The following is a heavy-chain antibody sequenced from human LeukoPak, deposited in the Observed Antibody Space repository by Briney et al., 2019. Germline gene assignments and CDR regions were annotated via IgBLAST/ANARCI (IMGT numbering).Heavy chain of an antibody. CDR3: ARAFLGELSLPLDF. J-gene: IGHJ4*02. CDR2: ISYVGNKE. D-gene: IGHD3-16*02. CDR1: GFISSSYA. V-gene: IGHV3-30*04. Sequence: GGSLRLSCAASGFISSSYAMSWVRQAPGKGLEWVAVISYVGNKEYYADSVKGRFTISRDNSMNTVYLQMNSLRPEDTAVYYCARAFLGELSLPLDFWGQGILVTVSS.